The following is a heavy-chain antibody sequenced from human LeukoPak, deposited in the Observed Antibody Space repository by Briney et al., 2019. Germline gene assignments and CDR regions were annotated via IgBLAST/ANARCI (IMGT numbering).Heavy chain of an antibody. V-gene: IGHV3-20*04. J-gene: IGHJ4*02. Sequence: PGGSLRLSCAASGFTFDDYGMSWVRQAPGKGLEWVSGINWNGGSTGYADSVKGRFTISRDNAKNSLYLQMNSLRAEDTALYYCARLMGYCSGGSCYDYYFDYWGQGTLVTVSS. CDR3: ARLMGYCSGGSCYDYYFDY. D-gene: IGHD2-15*01. CDR2: INWNGGST. CDR1: GFTFDDYG.